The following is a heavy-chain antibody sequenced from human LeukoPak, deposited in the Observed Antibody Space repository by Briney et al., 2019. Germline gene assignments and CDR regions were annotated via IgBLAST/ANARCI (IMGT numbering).Heavy chain of an antibody. J-gene: IGHJ4*02. Sequence: PGGSLRLSCAASGFTFSSYGMHWVRQAPGKGLEWVAVISYDGSNKYYADSVKGRFTISRDNSKNTLYLQMNSLRAEDTAVYYCAKVVGVWELLEIDYWGQGTLVTVSS. CDR1: GFTFSSYG. CDR3: AKVVGVWELLEIDY. D-gene: IGHD1-26*01. V-gene: IGHV3-30*18. CDR2: ISYDGSNK.